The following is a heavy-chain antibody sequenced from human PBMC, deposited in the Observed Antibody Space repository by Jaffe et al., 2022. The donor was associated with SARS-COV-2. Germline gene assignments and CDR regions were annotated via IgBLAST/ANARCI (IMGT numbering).Heavy chain of an antibody. D-gene: IGHD4-17*01. V-gene: IGHV4-34*02. Sequence: QVQLQQWGAGLLKPSETLSLICAVYGGSFSGQYWSWIRQPPGKGLEWIGEINHRRITTYNPSLKSRVTISEDTSKNQFSLKLTSVTAADTAMYYCAKGGNTVFDPWGQGILVTVSS. CDR2: INHRRIT. J-gene: IGHJ5*02. CDR1: GGSFSGQY. CDR3: AKGGNTVFDP.